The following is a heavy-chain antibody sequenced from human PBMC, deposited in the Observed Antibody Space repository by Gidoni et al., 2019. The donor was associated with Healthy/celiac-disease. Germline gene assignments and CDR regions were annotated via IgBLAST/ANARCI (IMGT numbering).Heavy chain of an antibody. CDR1: GYSFTSYW. Sequence: EVQLVQSGAEVKKPGESLRISCKGSGYSFTSYWISWVRQMPGKGLEWMGRIDPSDSYTNYSPSFQGHVTISADKSISTAYLQWSSLKASDTAMYYCARVRWPRLPLPPDAFDIWGQGTMVTVSS. CDR2: IDPSDSYT. D-gene: IGHD3-16*01. J-gene: IGHJ3*02. CDR3: ARVRWPRLPLPPDAFDI. V-gene: IGHV5-10-1*01.